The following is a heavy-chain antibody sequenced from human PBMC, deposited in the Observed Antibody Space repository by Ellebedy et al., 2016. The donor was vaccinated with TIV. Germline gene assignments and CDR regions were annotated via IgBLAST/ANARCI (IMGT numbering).Heavy chain of an antibody. J-gene: IGHJ6*02. V-gene: IGHV4-4*07. CDR2: IYTSGST. Sequence: MPSETLSLTCTVSGGSISSYYWSWIRQPAGKGLEWIGRIYTSGSTNYNPSLKSRVTMSVDTSKNQFSLKLSSVTAADTAVYYCAGGPRVPAARGYYGMDVWGQGTTVTVSS. CDR1: GGSISSYY. CDR3: AGGPRVPAARGYYGMDV. D-gene: IGHD2-2*01.